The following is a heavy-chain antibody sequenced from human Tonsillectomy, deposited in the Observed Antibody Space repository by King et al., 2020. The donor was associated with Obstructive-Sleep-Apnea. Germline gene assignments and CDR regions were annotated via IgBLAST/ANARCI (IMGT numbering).Heavy chain of an antibody. CDR2: IKEDGGEK. J-gene: IGHJ4*02. CDR1: GFSFSRYW. D-gene: IGHD1-26*01. V-gene: IGHV3-7*03. CDR3: ARDPPQWKLPFDY. Sequence: DVQLVESWGGLVQPGGSLRLTCAASGFSFSRYWMSWVRQAPGKGLEWVANIKEDGGEKKYVDSVKGRFTIARDNAKNSLYLQMNSLRVEDTAVYYCARDPPQWKLPFDYWGLGTLVTVSS.